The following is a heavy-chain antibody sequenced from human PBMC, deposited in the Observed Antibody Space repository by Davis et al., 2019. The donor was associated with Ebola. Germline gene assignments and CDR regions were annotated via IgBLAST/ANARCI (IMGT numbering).Heavy chain of an antibody. V-gene: IGHV1-69*13. CDR3: ARVPTILGYCSGGSCYSDWFDP. CDR1: GGTFSSYA. Sequence: SVKVSCKASGGTFSSYAFNWVRQAPGQGLEWMGGIIPIFGTANYAQKFQGRVTITADGSTSTAYMELSRLRSDDTAVYYCARVPTILGYCSGGSCYSDWFDPWGQGTLVTVSS. D-gene: IGHD2-15*01. CDR2: IIPIFGTA. J-gene: IGHJ5*02.